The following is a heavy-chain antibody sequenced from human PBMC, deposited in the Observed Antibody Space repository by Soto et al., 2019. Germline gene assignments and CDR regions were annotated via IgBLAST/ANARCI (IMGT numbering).Heavy chain of an antibody. CDR2: ISYDGSNQ. CDR3: ASRVGMDV. J-gene: IGHJ6*02. V-gene: IGHV3-30-3*01. CDR1: GFTFSSYA. Sequence: PGGSLRLSSAAPGFTFSSYAMHWVRQAPGKGLEWVAVISYDGSNQYYADSVKGRFTISRDNSKNTLYLQMNSLRAEDTAVYYCASRVGMDVWGQGTTVTVSS.